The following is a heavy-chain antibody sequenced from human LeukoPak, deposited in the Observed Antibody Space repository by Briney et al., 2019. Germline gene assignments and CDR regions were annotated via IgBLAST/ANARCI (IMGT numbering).Heavy chain of an antibody. V-gene: IGHV4-39*01. CDR1: GGSISSSSYY. D-gene: IGHD3-3*01. CDR2: IYYSGST. J-gene: IGHJ4*02. CDR3: ARWYYDFWSGYSLYIDY. Sequence: PSETLSLTCSVSGGSISSSSYYWGWIRQPTGKGLEWIGSIYYSGSTYYNPSLKSRVTISVDTSKNQFSLKLSSVTAADTAVYYCARWYYDFWSGYSLYIDYWGQGTLVTVSS.